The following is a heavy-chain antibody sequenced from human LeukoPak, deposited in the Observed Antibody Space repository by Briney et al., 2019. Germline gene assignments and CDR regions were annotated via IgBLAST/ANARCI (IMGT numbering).Heavy chain of an antibody. CDR2: IIPILGIA. CDR3: ARASDFGVVLVGAFDI. CDR1: GYTFTGYY. J-gene: IGHJ3*02. Sequence: SVKVSCKASGYTFTGYYIHWVRQAPGQGLEWMGRIIPILGIANYAQKFQGRVTITADKSTSTAYMELSSLRSEDTAVYYCARASDFGVVLVGAFDIWGQGTMVTVSS. V-gene: IGHV1-69*04. D-gene: IGHD3-3*01.